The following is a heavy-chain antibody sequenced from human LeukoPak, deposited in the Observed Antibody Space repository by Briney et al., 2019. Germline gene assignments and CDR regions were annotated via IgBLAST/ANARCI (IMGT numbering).Heavy chain of an antibody. CDR3: AREPGKGRVYGSGRNWFDP. CDR1: GYTFTSYG. D-gene: IGHD3-10*01. Sequence: ASVKVSCKASGYTFTSYGISWVRQAPGQGLEWMGWISAYNGNTNYAQKLQGRVTMTTDTSTSTAYMELRSLRSDDTAVYYCAREPGKGRVYGSGRNWFDPWGQGTLVTVSS. V-gene: IGHV1-18*01. J-gene: IGHJ5*02. CDR2: ISAYNGNT.